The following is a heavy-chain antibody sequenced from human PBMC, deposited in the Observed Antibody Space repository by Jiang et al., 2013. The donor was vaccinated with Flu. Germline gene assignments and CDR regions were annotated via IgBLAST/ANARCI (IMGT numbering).Heavy chain of an antibody. V-gene: IGHV1-18*01. CDR3: ARGTGWYKIDY. Sequence: QKLQGRVTMTTDTSTSTAYMELRSLRSDDTAVYYCARGTGWYKIDYWGQGTLVTVSS. D-gene: IGHD6-19*01. J-gene: IGHJ4*02.